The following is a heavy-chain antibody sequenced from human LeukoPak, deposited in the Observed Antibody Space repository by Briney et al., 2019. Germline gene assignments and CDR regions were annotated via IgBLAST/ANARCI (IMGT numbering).Heavy chain of an antibody. Sequence: SVTVSCKAPGDTLITHYISWVRQAPGQGLEWVGRIVPVIGVATYAQSLQGRVIITADRSTNTAYMELSSLRFEDSAVYFCARHSSRGHYYDFDFWGQGSLVTVSS. V-gene: IGHV1-69*02. CDR1: GDTLITHY. CDR2: IVPVIGVA. D-gene: IGHD3-22*01. CDR3: ARHSSRGHYYDFDF. J-gene: IGHJ4*02.